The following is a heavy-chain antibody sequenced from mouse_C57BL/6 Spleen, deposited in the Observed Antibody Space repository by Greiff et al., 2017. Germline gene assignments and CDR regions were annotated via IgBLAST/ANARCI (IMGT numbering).Heavy chain of an antibody. CDR2: INPSTGGT. V-gene: IGHV1-42*01. Sequence: EVQLQQSGPELVKPGASVKISCKASGYSFTGYYMNWVKQSPEKSLEWIGEINPSTGGTTYNQKFKAKATLTVDKSSSTAYMQLKSLTSEDSAVYYCARVPYYGNAMDYWGQGTSVTVSS. D-gene: IGHD1-1*01. CDR3: ARVPYYGNAMDY. J-gene: IGHJ4*01. CDR1: GYSFTGYY.